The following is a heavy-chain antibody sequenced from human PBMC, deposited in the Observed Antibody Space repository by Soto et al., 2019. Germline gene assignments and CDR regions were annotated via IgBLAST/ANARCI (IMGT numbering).Heavy chain of an antibody. CDR2: IYYSGST. CDR1: GGSISSSSYY. J-gene: IGHJ6*02. CDR3: ASRVADYYYYYGMDV. D-gene: IGHD6-19*01. Sequence: SETLSLTCTVSGGSISSSSYYWGWIRQPPGKGLEWIGSIYYSGSTYYNPSLKSRVTISVDTSKNQFSLKLSSVTAADTAVYYCASRVADYYYYYGMDVWGQGTTVTVSS. V-gene: IGHV4-39*01.